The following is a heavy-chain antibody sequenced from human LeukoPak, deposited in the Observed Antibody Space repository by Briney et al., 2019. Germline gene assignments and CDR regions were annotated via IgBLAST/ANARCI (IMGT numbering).Heavy chain of an antibody. V-gene: IGHV3-48*02. CDR1: GFTFSSYS. D-gene: IGHD3-3*01. CDR2: ISSSSSTI. CDR3: ARDQGRFLQWPHDY. Sequence: GGSLRLSCAASGFTFSSYSVNWVRQAPGKGLEWVSYISSSSSTIYYVDFVKGRFTISRDNAKNSLYLQMNSLRDEDTAVYYCARDQGRFLQWPHDYWGQGTLVTVSS. J-gene: IGHJ4*02.